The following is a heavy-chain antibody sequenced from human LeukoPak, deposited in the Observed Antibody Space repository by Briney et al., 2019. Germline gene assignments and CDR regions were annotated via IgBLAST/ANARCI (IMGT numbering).Heavy chain of an antibody. CDR2: HFASNK. V-gene: IGHV3-33*01. Sequence: GGSLRLSCVTSGFIFSSYGIHWVRQAPGKGLEWVAWHFASNKYYAESVRGRFTMSRDNSKSTLYLQMDSLRVEDTAVYYCARDLCSTTSCFDYWGQGILVTVSS. CDR1: GFIFSSYG. D-gene: IGHD2-2*01. J-gene: IGHJ4*02. CDR3: ARDLCSTTSCFDY.